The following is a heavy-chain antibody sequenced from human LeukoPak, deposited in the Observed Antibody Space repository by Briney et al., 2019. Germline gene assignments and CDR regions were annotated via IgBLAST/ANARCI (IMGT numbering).Heavy chain of an antibody. CDR2: VSSTGGTT. CDR1: GFTFSNYA. CDR3: AKGSNWNYLYYFDY. Sequence: GGSLRLSCAASGFTFSNYAMSWVRQAPGKGLEWVSSVSSTGGTTYYADSVKGRFTISRDNSKNMLYLQMNSLRAEDTAVYYCAKGSNWNYLYYFDYWGQETLVTVSS. J-gene: IGHJ4*02. V-gene: IGHV3-23*01. D-gene: IGHD1-7*01.